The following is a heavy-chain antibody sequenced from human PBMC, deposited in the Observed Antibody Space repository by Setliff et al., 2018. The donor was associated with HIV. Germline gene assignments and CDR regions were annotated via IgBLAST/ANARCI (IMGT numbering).Heavy chain of an antibody. CDR3: ARDDGGYNYAEAFDA. V-gene: IGHV1-18*04. D-gene: IGHD3-16*01. CDR2: INAGNGNT. J-gene: IGHJ3*01. Sequence: GASVKVSCKASGYTFTGNYIHWVRQAPGQGLEWMGWINAGNGNTKYSQEFQGRVSLTIDTSASTAYMELRSLRSDDTAVYYCARDDGGYNYAEAFDAWGQGTMVTVSS. CDR1: GYTFTGNY.